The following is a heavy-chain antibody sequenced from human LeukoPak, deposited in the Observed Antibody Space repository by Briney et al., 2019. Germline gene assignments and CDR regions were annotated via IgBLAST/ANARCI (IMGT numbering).Heavy chain of an antibody. CDR3: ARGDGWELRHWYFDL. CDR2: INPNSGGT. CDR1: GYTFTGYY. V-gene: IGHV1-2*06. J-gene: IGHJ2*01. D-gene: IGHD1-26*01. Sequence: ASVKVSCKASGYTFTGYYMHWVRQAPGQGLEWMGRINPNSGGTNYAQKFQGRVTMTRDTSISTAYMELSRLRSDDTAVYYCARGDGWELRHWYFDLWGRGTLVTVPS.